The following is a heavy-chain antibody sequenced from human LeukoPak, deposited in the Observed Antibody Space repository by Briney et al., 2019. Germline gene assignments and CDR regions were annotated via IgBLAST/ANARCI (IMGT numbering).Heavy chain of an antibody. CDR1: GFTFSSYG. Sequence: GGSLRLSCAASGFTFSSYGMHWVRQAPGKGLEWVAVIWYDGSNKYYADSVKGRFTISRDNSKNTLYLQMNSLRAEDTAVYYCARDEKKYDFWSGYSSYYYYGMDVWGQGTTVTVSS. V-gene: IGHV3-30*19. D-gene: IGHD3-3*01. CDR2: IWYDGSNK. J-gene: IGHJ6*02. CDR3: ARDEKKYDFWSGYSSYYYYGMDV.